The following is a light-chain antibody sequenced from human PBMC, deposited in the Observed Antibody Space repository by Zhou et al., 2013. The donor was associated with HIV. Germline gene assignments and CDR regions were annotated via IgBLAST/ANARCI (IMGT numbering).Light chain of an antibody. CDR1: QSLENNGRNTY. V-gene: IGKV2-30*01. J-gene: IGKJ5*01. CDR3: MQGTNWIT. CDR2: KVS. Sequence: DVVLTQSPPSLPVTLGQSASISCRASQSLENNGRNTYLNWFHQRPGQAPRRLIYKVSNRDSGVPDRFSGSGSGTDFTLKISRVEAEDVGVYYCMQGTNWITFGQGTRLXIK.